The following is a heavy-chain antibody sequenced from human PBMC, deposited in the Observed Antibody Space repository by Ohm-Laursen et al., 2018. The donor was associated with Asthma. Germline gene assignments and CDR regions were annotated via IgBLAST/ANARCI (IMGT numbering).Heavy chain of an antibody. J-gene: IGHJ5*02. Sequence: SLRLSCAASGFTFSSYAMHWVRQAPGKGLEWVAVISYDGSNKYYADSVKGRFTISRDNAKNTLYLQMNSLRAEDTAVYYCARDNWNGGFDPWGQGTLVTVSS. CDR1: GFTFSSYA. D-gene: IGHD1-20*01. V-gene: IGHV3-30*04. CDR3: ARDNWNGGFDP. CDR2: ISYDGSNK.